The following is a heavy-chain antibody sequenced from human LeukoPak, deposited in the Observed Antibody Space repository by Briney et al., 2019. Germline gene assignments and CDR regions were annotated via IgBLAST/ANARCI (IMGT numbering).Heavy chain of an antibody. CDR1: GYTFTNYG. D-gene: IGHD3-22*01. CDR3: TRQDFYYESSGRIGQGYFQH. CDR2: ISAYSGNT. J-gene: IGHJ1*01. V-gene: IGHV1-18*01. Sequence: ASVRVSCKASGYTFTNYGISWVRLAPGQGLEWVGWISAYSGNTRYAQKFQGRLTTTTDKSTRTAYRHLRSLRFDDTALYYCTRQDFYYESSGRIGQGYFQHWGQGTLVTVSS.